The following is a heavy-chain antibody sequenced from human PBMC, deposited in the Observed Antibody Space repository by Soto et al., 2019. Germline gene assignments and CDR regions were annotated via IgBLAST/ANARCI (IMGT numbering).Heavy chain of an antibody. V-gene: IGHV3-30-3*01. Sequence: QVQLVESGGGVVQPGRSLRLSCAASGFTFSSYAMHRVRQAPCKGLEWVAVISYDGSNKYYADSVKGRFTISRDNSKNTLYLQMNSLRAEDTAVYYSARDGDSSGRYGMDVWGQATTVTVSS. CDR1: GFTFSSYA. J-gene: IGHJ6*02. CDR2: ISYDGSNK. CDR3: ARDGDSSGRYGMDV. D-gene: IGHD6-19*01.